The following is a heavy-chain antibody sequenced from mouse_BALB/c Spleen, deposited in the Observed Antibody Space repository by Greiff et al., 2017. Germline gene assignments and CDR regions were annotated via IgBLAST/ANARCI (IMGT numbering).Heavy chain of an antibody. CDR1: GYTFTSYY. J-gene: IGHJ4*01. CDR2: IYPGNVNT. D-gene: IGHD1-3*01. Sequence: QVQLKESGPELVKPGASVRISCKASGYTFTSYYIHWVKQRPGQGLEWIGWIYPGNVNTKYNEKFKGKATLTADKSSSTAYMQLSSLTSEDSAVYFCANYYYAMDYWGQGTSVTVSS. CDR3: ANYYYAMDY. V-gene: IGHV1S56*01.